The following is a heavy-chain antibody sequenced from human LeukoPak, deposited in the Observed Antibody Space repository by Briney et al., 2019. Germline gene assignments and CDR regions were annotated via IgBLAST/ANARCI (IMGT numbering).Heavy chain of an antibody. Sequence: SETLSLTCTVSGGSISSGDYYWSWIRQPPGKGPEWIGYIYYSGSTYYNPSLKSRVTISVDTSKNQFSLKLSSVTAADTAVYYCARGELPSFDYWGQGTLVTVSS. CDR1: GGSISSGDYY. V-gene: IGHV4-30-4*01. CDR3: ARGELPSFDY. CDR2: IYYSGST. J-gene: IGHJ4*02. D-gene: IGHD1-7*01.